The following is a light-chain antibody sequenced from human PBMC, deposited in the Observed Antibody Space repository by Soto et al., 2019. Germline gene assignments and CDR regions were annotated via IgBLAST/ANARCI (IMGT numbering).Light chain of an antibody. V-gene: IGKV1-5*03. CDR3: QHYNDYSRM. CDR1: QSVDSW. J-gene: IGKJ1*01. CDR2: KAS. Sequence: DLQMNQSPSTLSASIGDRVTITCRTSQSVDSWLAWYQQKPGKAPKLLIYKASSLQTGVPSRFSGSGSGTELTLTISSLQPDDFATYYCQHYNDYSRMFGQGTKAEIK.